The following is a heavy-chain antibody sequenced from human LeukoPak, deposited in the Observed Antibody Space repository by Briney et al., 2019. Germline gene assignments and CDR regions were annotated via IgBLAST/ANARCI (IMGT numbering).Heavy chain of an antibody. CDR2: ISGSGTDT. V-gene: IGHV3-23*01. J-gene: IGHJ6*02. CDR1: GFAFSNYA. Sequence: GGSLRLSCAASGFAFSNYAMSWVRQAPDKGLEWVSVISGSGTDTYYADSAKGRFTVSRDNSKSILYLQLNSLRADDTATYYCAKGKDGYYYHGVDVWGQGTTVTVSS. CDR3: AKGKDGYYYHGVDV. D-gene: IGHD5-24*01.